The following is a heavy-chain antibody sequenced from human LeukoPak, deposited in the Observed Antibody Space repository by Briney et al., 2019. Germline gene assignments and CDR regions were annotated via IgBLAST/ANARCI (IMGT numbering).Heavy chain of an antibody. D-gene: IGHD3-22*01. CDR2: IKEDGSEK. CDR1: GFTFSRYW. Sequence: GGSLRLSCAASGFTFSRYWMSWVRQAPGKGLEWVANIKEDGSEKYYVDSVKGRFTISRDNAKKSLYLQMNSLRAEGTAVYYCARGQVLAMIGVLQGAFDIWGQGTMVTVSS. CDR3: ARGQVLAMIGVLQGAFDI. V-gene: IGHV3-7*01. J-gene: IGHJ3*02.